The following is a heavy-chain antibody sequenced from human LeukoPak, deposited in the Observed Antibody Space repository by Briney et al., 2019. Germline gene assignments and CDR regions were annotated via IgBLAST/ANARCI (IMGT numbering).Heavy chain of an antibody. Sequence: GGSLRLSCTASGFNFSSYAMTWVRQAPGKGLEWVSAISGSGDSTYYVDSVEGRFTISRDNSKNTLYLQMNSLRAEDTAAYYCAKIPFNDILYYFDYWGQGTLVTVSS. CDR3: AKIPFNDILYYFDY. D-gene: IGHD3-9*01. CDR1: GFNFSSYA. CDR2: ISGSGDST. J-gene: IGHJ4*02. V-gene: IGHV3-23*01.